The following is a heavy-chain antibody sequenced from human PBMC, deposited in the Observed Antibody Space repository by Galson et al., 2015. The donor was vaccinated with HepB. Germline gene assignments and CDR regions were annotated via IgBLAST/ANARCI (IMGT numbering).Heavy chain of an antibody. D-gene: IGHD4-17*01. Sequence: SLRLSCAASGFTFSSYAMSWVRQAPGKGLEWVSAINGGGGSTYYADSVKGRFTISRDNSKNTLYLQMNSLRAEDTAVYYCAREEDYGDYVDAFDIWGQGTMVTVSS. CDR3: AREEDYGDYVDAFDI. V-gene: IGHV3-23*01. CDR2: INGGGGST. CDR1: GFTFSSYA. J-gene: IGHJ3*02.